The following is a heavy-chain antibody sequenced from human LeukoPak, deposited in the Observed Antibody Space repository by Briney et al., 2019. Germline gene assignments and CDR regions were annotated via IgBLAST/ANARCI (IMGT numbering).Heavy chain of an antibody. J-gene: IGHJ4*02. CDR3: AKDLRSSGWYGGTFDY. CDR2: ISYDGSNK. V-gene: IGHV3-30*18. D-gene: IGHD6-19*01. CDR1: GFTFSSYG. Sequence: PGRSLRLSCAASGFTFSSYGMHWVRQAPGKGLEWVAVISYDGSNKYYADSVKGRFTISRDNSKNTLYLQMNSLRAEDTALYYCAKDLRSSGWYGGTFDYWGQGTLVTVSS.